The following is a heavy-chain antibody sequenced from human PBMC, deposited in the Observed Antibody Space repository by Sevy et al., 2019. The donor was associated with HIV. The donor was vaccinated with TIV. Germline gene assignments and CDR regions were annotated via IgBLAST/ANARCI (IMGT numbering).Heavy chain of an antibody. D-gene: IGHD1-26*01. CDR3: ARGVGLDC. Sequence: GGSLRLSCAASGFTFSPYWMTWVRLAPGKGLEWVASLRPDGSDKYYVDSVKGRFTISRDNAKNSLYLQMNSLRADDTAMYYCARGVGLDCWGQGALVTVSS. J-gene: IGHJ4*02. CDR1: GFTFSPYW. V-gene: IGHV3-7*01. CDR2: LRPDGSDK.